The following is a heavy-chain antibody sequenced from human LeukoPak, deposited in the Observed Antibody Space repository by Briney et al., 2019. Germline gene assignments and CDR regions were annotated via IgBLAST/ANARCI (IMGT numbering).Heavy chain of an antibody. J-gene: IGHJ3*01. CDR1: GYTFSDYH. Sequence: ASVKVSCKASGYTFSDYHVHWVRQAPGQGLEWMGWLNPNSGGTNYAQKFQGRVTMTRDTSIRTAHMEVRSLRSDDTAVYYCAREAGGSGTLGAFDLWGQGTMVTVSS. V-gene: IGHV1-2*02. D-gene: IGHD3-10*01. CDR3: AREAGGSGTLGAFDL. CDR2: LNPNSGGT.